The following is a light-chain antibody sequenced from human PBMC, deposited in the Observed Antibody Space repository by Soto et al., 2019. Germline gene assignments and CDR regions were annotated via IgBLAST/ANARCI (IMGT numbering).Light chain of an antibody. CDR3: QQRNVWPPIT. CDR1: HTLHTS. Sequence: LKQSTVTVSLSDIERDTVSGRASHTLHTSLAWYQQKPGQPPRLVVYDSTLRANGVPDRFGGSRSGTEFTLTINNLEPEDFAVYYCQQRNVWPPITFGQGTRLEI. V-gene: IGKV3-11*01. CDR2: DST. J-gene: IGKJ5*01.